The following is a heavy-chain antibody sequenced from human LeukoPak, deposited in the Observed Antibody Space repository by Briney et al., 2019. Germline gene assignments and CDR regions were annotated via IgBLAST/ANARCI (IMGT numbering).Heavy chain of an antibody. CDR3: AKNDYNSSGNAEVFDY. D-gene: IGHD3-22*01. CDR2: IWYDGSNK. V-gene: IGHV3-33*06. CDR1: GFTFSSYV. J-gene: IGHJ4*02. Sequence: GGSVQHFCAASGFTFSSYVMHWVRQAPGKGLEGVAVIWYDGSNKYYADSVKGRFTISRDNSKNTLYLQMNSLRAEDTAVYYCAKNDYNSSGNAEVFDYWGQGAPWSLS.